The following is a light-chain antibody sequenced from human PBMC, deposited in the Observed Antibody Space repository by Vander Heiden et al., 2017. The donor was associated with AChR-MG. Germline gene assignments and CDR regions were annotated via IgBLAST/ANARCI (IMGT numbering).Light chain of an antibody. J-gene: IGLJ3*02. CDR1: FGGYNH. Sequence: QSALTQPASVPGSPGQSITIPCDFGGYNHVSWYQQHPGKAPNLIIYDVTNRPSGVSNRFSGSKSGNTASLTISGLQAEDEADYYCSSYTTMSGVFGGGTQLTVL. V-gene: IGLV2-14*03. CDR2: DVT. CDR3: SSYTTMSGV.